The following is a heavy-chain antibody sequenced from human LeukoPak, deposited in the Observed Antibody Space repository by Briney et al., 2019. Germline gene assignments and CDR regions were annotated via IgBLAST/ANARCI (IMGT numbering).Heavy chain of an antibody. CDR1: GYTFTNYG. D-gene: IGHD5-24*01. Sequence: ASVKVSCKASGYTFTNYGITWVRQAPGQGLEWMGWISGYQGSTKYAQNFQGRVTMTIDTSTSTAYMDLRSLRSDDTAIYFCARSHLGKITGGPFNYWGQGTLVAVSS. V-gene: IGHV1-18*01. J-gene: IGHJ4*02. CDR3: ARSHLGKITGGPFNY. CDR2: ISGYQGST.